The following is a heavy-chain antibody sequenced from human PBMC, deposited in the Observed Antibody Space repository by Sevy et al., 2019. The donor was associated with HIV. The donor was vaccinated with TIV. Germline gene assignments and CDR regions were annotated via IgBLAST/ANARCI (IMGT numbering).Heavy chain of an antibody. CDR2: ISGSGGDT. CDR1: AFTFKSYA. CDR3: AKDQGDYIWGTYRH. Sequence: RGSLRLSCAASAFTFKSYAMTWVRQAPGKGLEWISSISGSGGDTKYADSVKGRFTISRDNSKNTLYLQMNSLRAEDTAVYYCAKDQGDYIWGTYRHWGQGTLVTVSS. D-gene: IGHD3-16*02. J-gene: IGHJ4*02. V-gene: IGHV3-23*01.